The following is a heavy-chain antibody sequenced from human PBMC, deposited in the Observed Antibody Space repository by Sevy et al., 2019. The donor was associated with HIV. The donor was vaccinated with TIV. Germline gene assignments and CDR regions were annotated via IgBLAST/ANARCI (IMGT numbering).Heavy chain of an antibody. CDR2: ISDDSRYI. D-gene: IGHD3-3*01. J-gene: IGHJ4*02. CDR1: GFTFRTCS. Sequence: GGSLRLSCAASGFTFRTCSMNWVRQAPGKGLEWLSSISDDSRYIYYSDSVKGRFTISRANTKNLLYLQINNLRVEDTAIYYCARDFTIFGVVSGIDYWGQGNLVTVSS. CDR3: ARDFTIFGVVSGIDY. V-gene: IGHV3-21*04.